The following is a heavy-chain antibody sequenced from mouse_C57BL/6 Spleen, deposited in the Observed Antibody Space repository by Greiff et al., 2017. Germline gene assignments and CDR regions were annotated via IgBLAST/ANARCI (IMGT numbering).Heavy chain of an antibody. Sequence: DVMLVESGGDLVKPGGSLKLSCAASGFTFSSYGMSWVRQTPDKRLEWVATISSGGSYTYYPDSVQGRFTISRDNAKNTLYLQMSSLKSEDTAMYYCAIQDSTGVENDYFDYWGQGTTLTVSS. V-gene: IGHV5-6*02. D-gene: IGHD1-1*01. J-gene: IGHJ2*01. CDR1: GFTFSSYG. CDR2: ISSGGSYT. CDR3: AIQDSTGVENDYFDY.